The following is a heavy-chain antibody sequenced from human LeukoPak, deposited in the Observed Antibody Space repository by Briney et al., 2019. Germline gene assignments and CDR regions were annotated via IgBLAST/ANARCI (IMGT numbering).Heavy chain of an antibody. CDR2: ISPSGGST. CDR1: GYTFTSYY. V-gene: IGHV1-46*01. J-gene: IGHJ4*02. Sequence: ASVKVSCKASGYTFTSYYMHWVRQAPGQGLEWMGIISPSGGSTSYAQKFQGRVTMTRDMSTSTVYMELSSLRSEDTAVYYCARWSGSGTPTEDYWGQGTLVTVSS. CDR3: ARWSGSGTPTEDY. D-gene: IGHD3-10*01.